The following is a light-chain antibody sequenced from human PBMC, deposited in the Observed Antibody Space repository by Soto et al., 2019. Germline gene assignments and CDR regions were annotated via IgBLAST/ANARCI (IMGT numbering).Light chain of an antibody. CDR1: QSVSSK. CDR3: QQYGSSLSIT. J-gene: IGKJ5*01. V-gene: IGKV3-20*01. Sequence: VMPQSPATLSLSPGERATLSCRASQSVSSKLVWYQQKPGQAPRLLIYGASSRATGIPDRFSGSGSGTDFTLTISRLEPEDFAVYYCQQYGSSLSITFGQGTRLEIK. CDR2: GAS.